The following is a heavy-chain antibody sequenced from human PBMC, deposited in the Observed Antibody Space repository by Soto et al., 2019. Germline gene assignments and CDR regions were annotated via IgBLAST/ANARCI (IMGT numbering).Heavy chain of an antibody. V-gene: IGHV4-30-4*01. D-gene: IGHD1-7*01. J-gene: IGHJ4*02. CDR1: GGSISSTDYY. CDR2: IYYSGTT. CDR3: ARFVPTTFHDS. Sequence: QVQLQESGPGLVKPSQTLSLTCTVSGGSISSTDYYWSWIRQPPGKGLEWSGYIYYSGTTYYNPPLKGRVSMSDETSKNPFSPPLGSVTGAGPGVYYLARFVPTTFHDSWGQGILVTVSS.